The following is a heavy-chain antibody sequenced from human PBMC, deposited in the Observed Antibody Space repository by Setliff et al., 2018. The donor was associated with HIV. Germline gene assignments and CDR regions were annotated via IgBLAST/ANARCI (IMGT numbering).Heavy chain of an antibody. D-gene: IGHD2-2*02. CDR1: GYTFTNYD. CDR3: VRDLYDY. J-gene: IGHJ4*02. CDR2: MNPNSGNT. Sequence: GASVKVSCKVSGYTFTNYDINWVRQATGQGLEWMGRMNPNSGNTEYAQQFQGRVTLTTDTSTNTAYMELRSLRADDTAVYFCVRDLYDYWGQGTLVTVSS. V-gene: IGHV1-18*01.